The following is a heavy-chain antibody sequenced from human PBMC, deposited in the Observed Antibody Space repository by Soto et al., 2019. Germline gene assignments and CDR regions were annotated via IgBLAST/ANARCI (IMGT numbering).Heavy chain of an antibody. CDR3: ARIRGYWYGLDV. J-gene: IGHJ6*02. Sequence: EVQLLESGGGLVQPGGSLRLSCAASESPLSPFAMTWVRQAPGRGLEWVSAITAPGGNTYYVDSVKGRFTSSRDNSKNMLYLQVNSLRVEDTAVYYCARIRGYWYGLDVWGQGTTVTVSS. V-gene: IGHV3-23*01. CDR1: ESPLSPFA. CDR2: ITAPGGNT.